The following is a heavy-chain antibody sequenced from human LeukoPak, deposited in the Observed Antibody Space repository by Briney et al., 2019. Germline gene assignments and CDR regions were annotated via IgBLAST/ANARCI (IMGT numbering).Heavy chain of an antibody. D-gene: IGHD6-19*01. V-gene: IGHV4-38-2*01. Sequence: SETLSLTCAVSGYSISSGYYWGWIRQPPGKGLEWIGSIYHSGSTYYNPSLKSRVTISVDTSKNQFSLKLSSVAAADRAGYYCARQAVAGVSDWGQGTLVTVSS. CDR1: GYSISSGYY. J-gene: IGHJ4*02. CDR3: ARQAVAGVSD. CDR2: IYHSGST.